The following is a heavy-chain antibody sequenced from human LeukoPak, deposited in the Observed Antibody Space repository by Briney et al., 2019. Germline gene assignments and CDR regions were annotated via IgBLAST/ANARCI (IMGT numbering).Heavy chain of an antibody. CDR1: GFTFDDYG. CDR2: INWTGGST. D-gene: IGHD2-2*01. Sequence: GGALRLSCAASGFTFDDYGMSWVRQAPGKGLEWVSGINWTGGSTGYADSVKGRFTISRDNAKNSLYLQMNSLRAEDTALYYCASESVVVTAAFFAYWGQGTLVTVSS. CDR3: ASESVVVTAAFFAY. V-gene: IGHV3-20*04. J-gene: IGHJ4*02.